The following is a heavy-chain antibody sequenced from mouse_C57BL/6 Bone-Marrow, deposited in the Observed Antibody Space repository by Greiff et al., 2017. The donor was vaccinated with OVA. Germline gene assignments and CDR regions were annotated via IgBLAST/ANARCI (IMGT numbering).Heavy chain of an antibody. CDR2: ISSGGSYT. CDR1: GFTFSSYG. D-gene: IGHD2-4*01. J-gene: IGHJ4*01. V-gene: IGHV5-6*01. Sequence: EVQLVESGGDLVKPGGSLKLSCAASGFTFSSYGMSWVRQTPDKRLEWVATISSGGSYTYYPDSVKGRFTISRDNAKNTLYLQMSSLKSEDTAMYYCARHGLYDYPYYYAMDYWGQGTSVTVSS. CDR3: ARHGLYDYPYYYAMDY.